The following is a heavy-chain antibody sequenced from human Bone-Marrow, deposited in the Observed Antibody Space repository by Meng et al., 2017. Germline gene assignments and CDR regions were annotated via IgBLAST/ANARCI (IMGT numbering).Heavy chain of an antibody. V-gene: IGHV3-74*01. CDR2: MNDDGSDT. D-gene: IGHD3-16*02. CDR3: ARAGNYPFDY. Sequence: GESLKISCVASGFTFSTSWMHWVRQAPGKGLLWVSRMNDDGSDTDYADSVRGRFTISRDNAKYTLYLQMNSLRPNDTAVYYCARAGNYPFDYWGQGILVTVSS. J-gene: IGHJ4*02. CDR1: GFTFSTSW.